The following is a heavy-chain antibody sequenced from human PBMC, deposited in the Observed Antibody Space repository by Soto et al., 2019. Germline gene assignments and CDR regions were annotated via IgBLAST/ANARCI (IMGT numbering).Heavy chain of an antibody. CDR3: AGGAYIGVVPAARPFFYFYGMDV. V-gene: IGHV1-69*02. J-gene: IGHJ6*02. CDR1: GGTFSSYT. CDR2: IIPILGIA. D-gene: IGHD2-2*01. Sequence: QVQLVQSGAEVKKPGSSVKVSCKASGGTFSSYTISWVRQAPGQGLEWMGRIIPILGIANYAQKFQGRVTITADKSTSKAYIGLSSLRSEDTGVYYWAGGAYIGVVPAARPFFYFYGMDVWGQGTTVTVSS.